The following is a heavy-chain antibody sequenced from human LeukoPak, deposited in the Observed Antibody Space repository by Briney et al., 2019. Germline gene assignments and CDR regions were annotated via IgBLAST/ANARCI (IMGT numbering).Heavy chain of an antibody. D-gene: IGHD3-10*01. CDR1: GFTFGDYA. Sequence: GRSVRLSCTASGFTFGDYAMSWVRQAPGKGLEWVGFIRSKAYGGTTEYAASVKGRFTISRDDSKSIAYLQMNSLKAEDTAVYYCTRVRGGAGFDYWGQGTLVTVSS. J-gene: IGHJ4*02. CDR3: TRVRGGAGFDY. CDR2: IRSKAYGGTT. V-gene: IGHV3-49*04.